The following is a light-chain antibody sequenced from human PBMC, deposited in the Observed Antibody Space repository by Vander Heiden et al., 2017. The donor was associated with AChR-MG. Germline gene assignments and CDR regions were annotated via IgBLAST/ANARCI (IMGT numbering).Light chain of an antibody. J-gene: IGLJ2*01. CDR1: RTHFGTRYD. V-gene: IGLV1-40*01. CDR2: GNR. Sequence: QSALTQPPSVSGAPGQRVTIPCTGSRTHFGTRYDVHWYQQLPGKAHKLIYGNRSRPSGVPDRFSASKSGTSASLAITGLQDEDEGDYFCQSYDSSLSVVFGGGTKLTVL. CDR3: QSYDSSLSVV.